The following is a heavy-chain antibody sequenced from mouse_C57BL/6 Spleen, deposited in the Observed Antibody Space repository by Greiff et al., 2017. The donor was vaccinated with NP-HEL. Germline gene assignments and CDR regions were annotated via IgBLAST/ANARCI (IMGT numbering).Heavy chain of an antibody. Sequence: QVQLQQSGAELARPGASVKLSCKASGYTFTSYGISWVKQRPGQGLAWICEIYPRSGNTYYNEKFKGKATLTADKSSSTAYMELRSLTSEDSAVYFCASPYDYDVWFAYWGQGTLVTVSA. CDR3: ASPYDYDVWFAY. D-gene: IGHD2-4*01. CDR2: IYPRSGNT. CDR1: GYTFTSYG. V-gene: IGHV1-81*01. J-gene: IGHJ3*01.